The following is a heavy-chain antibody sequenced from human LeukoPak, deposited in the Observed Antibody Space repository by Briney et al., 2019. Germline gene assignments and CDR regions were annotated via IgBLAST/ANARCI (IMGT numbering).Heavy chain of an antibody. J-gene: IGHJ6*03. D-gene: IGHD2-2*01. Sequence: GGSLRLSCAASGFTFSSYWMSWVRQAPGKGLEWVANIKQDGSEKYYVDSVKGRFTISRDNAKNSLYLQMNSLRAEDTAVYYCATLSLGYCSSTSCPKDYYMDVWGKGTTVTVSS. CDR2: IKQDGSEK. CDR1: GFTFSSYW. CDR3: ATLSLGYCSSTSCPKDYYMDV. V-gene: IGHV3-7*01.